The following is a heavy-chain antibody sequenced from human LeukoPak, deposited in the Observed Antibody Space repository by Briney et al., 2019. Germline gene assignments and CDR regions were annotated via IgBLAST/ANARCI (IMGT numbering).Heavy chain of an antibody. V-gene: IGHV4-59*01. CDR1: GGSISSYY. CDR2: FYYSGST. D-gene: IGHD3-22*01. J-gene: IGHJ4*02. CDR3: ARRIPDSSGYYSDY. Sequence: SETLSLTCTVSGGSISSYYWSWIRQPPGKGLEWIGHFYYSGSTNYNPSLKSRVTISVDTSKNQFSLRLSSVTAADTAVYYCARRIPDSSGYYSDYWGPGTLVTVSS.